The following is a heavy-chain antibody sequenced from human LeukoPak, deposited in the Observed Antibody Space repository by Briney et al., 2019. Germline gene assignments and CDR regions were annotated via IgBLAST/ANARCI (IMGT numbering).Heavy chain of an antibody. Sequence: GGSLRLSCVGSRFTISKYWMHWVRQAPGTGLVWVSRIHPDGSITTYADSVKGRFTISRDNAENTLYRQMNSLRAEDTGVYYCAPQQAYSPYNWFDPWGQGTLVTVSS. CDR2: IHPDGSIT. D-gene: IGHD5-12*01. V-gene: IGHV3-74*03. CDR3: APQQAYSPYNWFDP. J-gene: IGHJ5*02. CDR1: RFTISKYW.